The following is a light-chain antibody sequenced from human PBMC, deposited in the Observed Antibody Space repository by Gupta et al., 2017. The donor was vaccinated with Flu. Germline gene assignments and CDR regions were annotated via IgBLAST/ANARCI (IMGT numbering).Light chain of an antibody. V-gene: IGLV7-43*01. CDR3: PLYDGGGYV. CDR2: STS. Sequence: GTVTLTCASSTGAVTSAYYPNWFQQKHGKPPMVLSYSTSKKHSGTPARFYGSLLGGNADMKLSGVQAEDEAEEYCPLYDGGGYVLGPGTKLSVL. J-gene: IGLJ1*01. CDR1: TGAVTSAYY.